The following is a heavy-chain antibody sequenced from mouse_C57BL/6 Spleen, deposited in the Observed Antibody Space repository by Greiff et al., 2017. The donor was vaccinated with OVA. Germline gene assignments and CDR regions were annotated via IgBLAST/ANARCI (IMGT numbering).Heavy chain of an antibody. V-gene: IGHV5-6*01. J-gene: IGHJ3*01. CDR1: GFTFSSYG. Sequence: EVHLVESGGDLVKPGGSLKLSCAASGFTFSSYGMSWVRQTPDKRLEWVATISSGGSYTYYPDSVKGRFTISRDNAKNTLYLQMSSLKSEDTAMYYCARHVVTGTTWFAYWGQGTLVTVSA. CDR2: ISSGGSYT. CDR3: ARHVVTGTTWFAY. D-gene: IGHD4-1*01.